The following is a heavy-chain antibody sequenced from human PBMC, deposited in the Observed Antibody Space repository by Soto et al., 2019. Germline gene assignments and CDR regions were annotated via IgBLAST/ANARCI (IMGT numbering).Heavy chain of an antibody. J-gene: IGHJ5*02. Sequence: GGSLRLSCAASGFTFSSYAMSWVRQAPGKGLEWVSAISGSGGSTYYADSVKGRFTISRDNSKNTLYLQMNSLRAEDTAVYYCAKEMGGAAAGTDWFDPWGQGTLVTVSS. CDR2: ISGSGGST. D-gene: IGHD6-13*01. V-gene: IGHV3-23*01. CDR1: GFTFSSYA. CDR3: AKEMGGAAAGTDWFDP.